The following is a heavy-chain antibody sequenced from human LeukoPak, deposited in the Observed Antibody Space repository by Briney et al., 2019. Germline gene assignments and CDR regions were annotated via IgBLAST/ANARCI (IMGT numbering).Heavy chain of an antibody. CDR3: ARYSSSWYGVYGMDV. V-gene: IGHV1-69*04. J-gene: IGHJ6*02. Sequence: SVKVSFKASGGTFSSYAISWVRQAPGQGLEWMGRIIPILGIANYAQKFQGRVTITADKSTSTAYMELSSLRSEDTAVYYCARYSSSWYGVYGMDVWGQGTTVTVSS. CDR2: IIPILGIA. D-gene: IGHD6-13*01. CDR1: GGTFSSYA.